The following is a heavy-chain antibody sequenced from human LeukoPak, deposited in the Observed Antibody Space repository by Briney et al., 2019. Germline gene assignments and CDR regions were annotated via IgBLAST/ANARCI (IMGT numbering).Heavy chain of an antibody. CDR1: GFTFSSYW. CDR3: ARDGQEGFDY. J-gene: IGHJ4*02. CDR2: ISSSGSII. V-gene: IGHV3-48*04. Sequence: GGSLRLSCAASGFTFSSYWMNWVRQAPGKGLEWVSYISSSGSIIYYPDSVKGRFTISRDNAKNSLYLQMNSLRAEDTAVYYCARDGQEGFDYWGQGTLVTVSS.